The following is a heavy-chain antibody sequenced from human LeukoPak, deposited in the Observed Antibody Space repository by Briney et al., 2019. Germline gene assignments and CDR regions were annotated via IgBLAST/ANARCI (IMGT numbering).Heavy chain of an antibody. Sequence: NASETLSLTCTVSGGSISSYYWSWIRQPPGKGLEWIGYIYYSGSTNYNPSLKSRVTISVDTSKNQFSLKLSSVTAADTAVYYCARANGGSSSWYRDTVDAFDIWGQGTMVTVSS. D-gene: IGHD6-13*01. V-gene: IGHV4-59*01. CDR2: IYYSGST. J-gene: IGHJ3*02. CDR3: ARANGGSSSWYRDTVDAFDI. CDR1: GGSISSYY.